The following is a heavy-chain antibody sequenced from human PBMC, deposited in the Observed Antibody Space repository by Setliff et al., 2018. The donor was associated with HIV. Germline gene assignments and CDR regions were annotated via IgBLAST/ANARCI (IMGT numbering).Heavy chain of an antibody. CDR3: ARDLAY. CDR2: IKEDGSEK. Sequence: GGSLRLSCAASGFTFSSYWMSWVRQAPGKGLEWVANIKEDGSEKYYVDSVKGRFAISRDNAQNSLYLQMSSLKVEDTAVYYCARDLAYWGQGTLVTVSS. J-gene: IGHJ4*02. CDR1: GFTFSSYW. V-gene: IGHV3-7*03.